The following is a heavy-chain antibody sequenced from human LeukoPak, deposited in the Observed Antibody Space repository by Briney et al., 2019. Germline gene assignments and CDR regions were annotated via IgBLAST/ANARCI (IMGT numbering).Heavy chain of an antibody. J-gene: IGHJ5*02. CDR1: GFTFSSYG. CDR2: IKSKTDDGTT. V-gene: IGHV3-15*01. CDR3: TTGPYDH. Sequence: GGSLRLSCAASGFTFSSYGMHWVRQAPGKGLEWVGRIKSKTDDGTTESAAPVKGRFTISRDDSKNTLYLQMNSLKTEDTAVYYCTTGPYDHWGQGTLVTVSS.